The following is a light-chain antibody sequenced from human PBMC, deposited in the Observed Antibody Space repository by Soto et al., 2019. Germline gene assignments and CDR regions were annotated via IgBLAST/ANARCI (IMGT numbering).Light chain of an antibody. CDR3: CSFAAMSGYV. Sequence: QSALTQPRSVSGSPGQSVTISCTGTSSDVGAYDHVSWYQQHPGKAPKLMIHDVNQRPSGVPDRLSGSKSGNTASLTISGLQAEDEADYYCCSFAAMSGYVFGTGTKVTAL. CDR1: SSDVGAYDH. CDR2: DVN. V-gene: IGLV2-11*01. J-gene: IGLJ1*01.